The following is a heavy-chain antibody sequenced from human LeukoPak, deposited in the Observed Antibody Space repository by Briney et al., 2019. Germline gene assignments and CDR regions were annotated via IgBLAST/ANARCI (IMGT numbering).Heavy chain of an antibody. CDR3: AKDRITFAGVIVPSFDF. CDR1: GYRFSGYY. V-gene: IGHV1-2*02. CDR2: INPHSGGT. Sequence: ASVKVSCKASGYRFSGYYMHWVRQAPGQGLEWMGWINPHSGGTTYARNFQGRVTMTRDASISTAYMELSRLRSDDTAKYYCAKDRITFAGVIVPSFDFWGQGTLVTVSS. J-gene: IGHJ4*02. D-gene: IGHD3-16*02.